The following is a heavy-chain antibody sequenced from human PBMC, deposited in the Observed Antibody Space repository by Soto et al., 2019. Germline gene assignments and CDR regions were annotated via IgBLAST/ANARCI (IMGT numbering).Heavy chain of an antibody. CDR1: GFTVSSNY. CDR2: IYSGGST. J-gene: IGHJ4*02. CDR3: ARGYYYDSSGPPSFDY. Sequence: LRLSCAASGFTVSSNYMSWVRQAPGKGLEWVSVIYSGGSTYYADSVKGRFTISRDNSKNTLYPQMNSLRAEDTAVYYCARGYYYDSSGPPSFDYWGQGTLVTVSS. V-gene: IGHV3-53*01. D-gene: IGHD3-22*01.